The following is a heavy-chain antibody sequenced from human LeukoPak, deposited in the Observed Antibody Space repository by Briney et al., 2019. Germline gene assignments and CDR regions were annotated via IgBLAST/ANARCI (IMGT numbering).Heavy chain of an antibody. CDR3: ARGYYDILTGNPAHYYYYGMDV. CDR2: IYYSGST. J-gene: IGHJ6*02. CDR1: GGSISSSSYY. D-gene: IGHD3-9*01. V-gene: IGHV4-39*07. Sequence: SETLSLTCTVSGGSISSSSYYWGWIRQPPGKGLEWIGSIYYSGSTNYNPSLKSRVTISVDTSKNQFSLKLSSVTAADTAVYYCARGYYDILTGNPAHYYYYGMDVWGQGTTVTVSS.